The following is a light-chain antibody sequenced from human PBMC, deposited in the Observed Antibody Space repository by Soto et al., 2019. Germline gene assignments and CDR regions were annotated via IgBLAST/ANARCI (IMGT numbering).Light chain of an antibody. CDR1: QSVGSSY. CDR3: QQHGISPPNT. CDR2: AAS. Sequence: EIVLTQSPGTLSLSPGERATLSCRASQSVGSSYLAWYQQKPGQAPRLLIYAASSRATGIPDRFSGSGSGTDFTLTISRLEPEDFAVYYCQQHGISPPNTFGQEPRLEIK. J-gene: IGKJ5*01. V-gene: IGKV3-20*01.